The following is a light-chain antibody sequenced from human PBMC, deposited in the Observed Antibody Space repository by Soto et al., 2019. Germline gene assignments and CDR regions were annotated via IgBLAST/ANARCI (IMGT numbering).Light chain of an antibody. J-gene: IGKJ1*01. CDR1: QNVDSNY. CDR2: GAS. Sequence: IMLTQSPGTLSLSPGERATLSCRASQNVDSNYLAWYQQKPGQAPRIIIFGASGRATDIPDRFSGSGSGTDFTLTISRLKPEDFAVYYCQQYGSLSWTFGQGTKVDI. V-gene: IGKV3-20*01. CDR3: QQYGSLSWT.